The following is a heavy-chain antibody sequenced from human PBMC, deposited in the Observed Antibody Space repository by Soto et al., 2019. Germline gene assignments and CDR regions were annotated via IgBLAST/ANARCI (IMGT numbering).Heavy chain of an antibody. CDR1: GGSITSSSYY. CDR3: ATQEVGGSYVYTFDP. D-gene: IGHD1-26*01. CDR2: IYYSGST. V-gene: IGHV4-39*01. Sequence: SETLSLTCTVSGGSITSSSYYWGWIRQPPGKGQEWIGSIYYSGSTYYNQSLKSRVTISVDTSKNQFSLKLSSVTAADTAVYYCATQEVGGSYVYTFDPWGQGTLVTVS. J-gene: IGHJ5*02.